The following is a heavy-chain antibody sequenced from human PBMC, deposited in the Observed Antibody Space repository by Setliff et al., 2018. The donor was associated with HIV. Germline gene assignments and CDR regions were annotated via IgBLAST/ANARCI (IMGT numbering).Heavy chain of an antibody. J-gene: IGHJ6*03. Sequence: ASVKVSCKASGYSFSSYAIHWVRQAPGQRPEWMGWINAAKGNTKYAEELQGRVTITTDTSARTVYMELRSLRSEDTAVYYCARGASSETSDSPRIDYFYYLDVWGKGTTVTVSS. D-gene: IGHD1-7*01. CDR1: GYSFSSYA. CDR3: ARGASSETSDSPRIDYFYYLDV. CDR2: INAAKGNT. V-gene: IGHV1-3*03.